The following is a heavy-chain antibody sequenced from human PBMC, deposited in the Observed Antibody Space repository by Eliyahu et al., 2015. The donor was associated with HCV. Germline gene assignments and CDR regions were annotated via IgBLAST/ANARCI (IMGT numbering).Heavy chain of an antibody. Sequence: QVQLVESGGGVVQPGRSLXLXXAAXGFAFSHXAMHWVRQAPGKGLEWVAVISYDGKTEYYGDSVKGRFTISRDNPKNTLHLHMNSLSPEDTAIYYCAKDFTPHSKIVVVTAIDSWGQGTLVTVSS. CDR1: GFAFSHXA. CDR2: ISYDGKTE. V-gene: IGHV3-30*18. CDR3: AKDFTPHSKIVVVTAIDS. J-gene: IGHJ4*02. D-gene: IGHD2-21*02.